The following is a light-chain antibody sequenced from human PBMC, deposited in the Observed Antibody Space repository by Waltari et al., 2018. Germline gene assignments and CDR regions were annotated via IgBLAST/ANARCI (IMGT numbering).Light chain of an antibody. Sequence: DIQMTQSPSSLSASVGDRVTITCRAIQSISSYLNWYQQKPGKAPKLLIYAASSLKSGVPSRLSGSGSGTDFTLTISSLQPEDFATYYCQQSYSTPPYTFGQGTKLEIK. V-gene: IGKV1-39*01. CDR2: AAS. CDR1: QSISSY. CDR3: QQSYSTPPYT. J-gene: IGKJ2*01.